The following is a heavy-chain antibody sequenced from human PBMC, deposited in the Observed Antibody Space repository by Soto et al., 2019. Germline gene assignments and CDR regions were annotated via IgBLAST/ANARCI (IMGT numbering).Heavy chain of an antibody. J-gene: IGHJ5*02. CDR2: IYFSGGS. Sequence: ETLSPTCSVSGDSVSRGDYYWPWIRQPPGKGLERVDHIYFSGGSKCMAGLESRVTISLDTSKNQFSLQITCVTAADTAVYYCARVPIDTYMIYWSDPWGQGTLVNVS. CDR1: GDSVSRGDYY. D-gene: IGHD3-16*01. V-gene: IGHV4-61*08. CDR3: ARVPIDTYMIYWSDP.